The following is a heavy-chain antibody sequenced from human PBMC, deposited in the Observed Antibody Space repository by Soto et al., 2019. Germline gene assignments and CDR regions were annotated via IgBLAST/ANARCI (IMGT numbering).Heavy chain of an antibody. CDR2: IWYDGSNK. CDR3: ARGVGAVAGTLEYFQH. CDR1: GFTFSSYG. J-gene: IGHJ1*01. V-gene: IGHV3-33*01. Sequence: PGGSLRLSCAASGFTFSSYGMHWVRQAPGKGLEWVAVIWYDGSNKYYADSVKGRFTISRDNSKNTLYLQMNSLRAEDTAVYYCARGVGAVAGTLEYFQHWGQGTLVTVSS. D-gene: IGHD6-19*01.